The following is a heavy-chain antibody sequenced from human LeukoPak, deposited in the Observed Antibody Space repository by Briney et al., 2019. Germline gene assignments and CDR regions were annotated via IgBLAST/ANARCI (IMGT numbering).Heavy chain of an antibody. CDR1: GFTFPSYS. V-gene: IGHV3-21*01. CDR2: ISGDSTYI. D-gene: IGHD1-1*01. Sequence: GGSLRLSCAASGFTFPSYSMNCVRQAPGKGLEWVSSISGDSTYIYNAGSVKGLFTISRDNAQASLYLQMISLRADDTAVYYCARVSGRLERQSDLDYWGQGTLVIVSS. J-gene: IGHJ4*02. CDR3: ARVSGRLERQSDLDY.